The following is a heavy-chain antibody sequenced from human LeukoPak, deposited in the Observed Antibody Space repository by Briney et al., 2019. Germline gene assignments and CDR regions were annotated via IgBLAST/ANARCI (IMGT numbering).Heavy chain of an antibody. Sequence: SETLSLTCAVHGGSFSGYYWSWIRQPPGKGLEWIGEINHSGSTNYNPSLKSRVTISVDTSKNQFSLKLSSVTAADTAVYYCARPRARGAFDIWGQGTMVTVSS. J-gene: IGHJ3*02. CDR1: GGSFSGYY. V-gene: IGHV4-34*01. CDR3: ARPRARGAFDI. D-gene: IGHD4/OR15-4a*01. CDR2: INHSGST.